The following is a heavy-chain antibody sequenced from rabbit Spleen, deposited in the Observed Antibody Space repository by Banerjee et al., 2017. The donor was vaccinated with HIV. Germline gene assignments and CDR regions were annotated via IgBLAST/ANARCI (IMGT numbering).Heavy chain of an antibody. CDR3: AREASSGWGVVSFYFNL. CDR1: GFSLSSGYW. Sequence: QEQLVESGGDLVKPEGSLTLTCTASGFSLSSGYWICWVRQAPEKGLEWIGCIGAGSGATYYASWVNGRFTISSHNAQNTLYLQLNSLTAADTATYFCAREASSGWGVVSFYFNLWGPGTLVTVS. J-gene: IGHJ4*01. D-gene: IGHD4-1*01. V-gene: IGHV1S45*01. CDR2: IGAGSGAT.